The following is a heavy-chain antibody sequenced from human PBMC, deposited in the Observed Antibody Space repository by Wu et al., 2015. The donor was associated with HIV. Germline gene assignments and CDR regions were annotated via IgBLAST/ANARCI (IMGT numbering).Heavy chain of an antibody. CDR1: GGTISSYG. Sequence: QVQLVQSGAEVKKPGSSVKVSCKTSGGTISSYGINWVRQAPGQGFEWMGGFIPIFGTANYAQKFQGRVTISTDESMSIVYMQVTSLRSEDTAVYYCTRDLSMIRGIIGAFDIWGQGTVVTVSS. D-gene: IGHD3-10*01. V-gene: IGHV1-69*05. J-gene: IGHJ3*02. CDR2: FIPIFGTA. CDR3: TRDLSMIRGIIGAFDI.